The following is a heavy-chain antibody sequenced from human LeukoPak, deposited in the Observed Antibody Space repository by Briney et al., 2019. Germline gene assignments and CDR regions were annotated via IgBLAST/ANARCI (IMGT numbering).Heavy chain of an antibody. J-gene: IGHJ1*01. D-gene: IGHD2-2*01. CDR1: GFSFSSYS. CDR3: ATYSSSNGREFQY. V-gene: IGHV3-48*04. CDR2: ISASGDIK. Sequence: HPGGSLRLSCAASGFSFSSYSMTWVRQAPGKGLEWISHISASGDIKEYADFLRGRFTISRDNARNSLYLQMNSLRAEDTAVYYCATYSSSNGREFQYWGQGTLVTVSS.